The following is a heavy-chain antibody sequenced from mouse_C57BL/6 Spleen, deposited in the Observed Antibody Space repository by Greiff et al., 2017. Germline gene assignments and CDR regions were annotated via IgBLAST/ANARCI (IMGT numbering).Heavy chain of an antibody. D-gene: IGHD1-1*01. CDR2: IDPNSGGT. J-gene: IGHJ3*01. CDR1: GYTFTSYC. CDR3: ARSGDLYYYGSSGGFAY. V-gene: IGHV1-72*01. Sequence: VQLKQPGAELVKPGASVKLSCTASGYTFTSYCMHWVKQRPGRGLEWIGRIDPNSGGTKYNAKFQSKATLTVDPPSSTAYMQLSSLTSEASAVYYCARSGDLYYYGSSGGFAYWGQGTLVTVSA.